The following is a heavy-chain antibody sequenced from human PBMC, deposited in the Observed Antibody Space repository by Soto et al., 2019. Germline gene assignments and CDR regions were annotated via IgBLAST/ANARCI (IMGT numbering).Heavy chain of an antibody. CDR1: GFSFSNYV. Sequence: QVQLVESGGGVVQPGRSLRLSCAASGFSFSNYVLHWVRQAPGKGLVWVAVMSSGGGNKFYTDSVKGRFTISRDNSKNTLYLQMNSLRTEDTAVYFCARGGEGPFFDNWGQGTLVSFSS. D-gene: IGHD3-16*01. CDR3: ARGGEGPFFDN. V-gene: IGHV3-30-3*01. CDR2: MSSGGGNK. J-gene: IGHJ4*02.